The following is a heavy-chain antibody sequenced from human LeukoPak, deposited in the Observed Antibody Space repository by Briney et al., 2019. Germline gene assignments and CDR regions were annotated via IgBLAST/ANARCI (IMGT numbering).Heavy chain of an antibody. V-gene: IGHV1-69*01. Sequence: SVTVSLKPSGGACTSYANSWVRQAPGQGMEWMGGIIPIFGTANYAQKFQGRVTITADESTSTAYMELSSLRSEDTAVYYCARDTGDLEEYNWFDPWGQGTLVTVSS. D-gene: IGHD1-14*01. CDR3: ARDTGDLEEYNWFDP. CDR1: GGACTSYA. J-gene: IGHJ5*02. CDR2: IIPIFGTA.